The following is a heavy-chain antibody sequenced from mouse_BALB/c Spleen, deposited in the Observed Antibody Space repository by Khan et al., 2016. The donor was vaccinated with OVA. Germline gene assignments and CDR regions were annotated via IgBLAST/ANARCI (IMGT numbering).Heavy chain of an antibody. CDR3: ARAGWDVFAY. Sequence: QVQLQQSGPELVKPGASVKMSCKASGYTFTDYVMNWVKQRNGQGLEWIGQIYPGCDSTYYNEKFKGKATLTADRSSSTAYMQLSNLTSEDSAVYFCARAGWDVFAYWGQGTLVTVSA. J-gene: IGHJ3*01. D-gene: IGHD4-1*01. V-gene: IGHV1-77*01. CDR2: IYPGCDST. CDR1: GYTFTDYV.